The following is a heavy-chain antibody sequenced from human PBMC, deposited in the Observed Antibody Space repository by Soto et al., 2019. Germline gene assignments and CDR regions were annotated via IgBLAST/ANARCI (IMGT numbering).Heavy chain of an antibody. V-gene: IGHV3-23*01. Sequence: PGGSLRLSCAASGFTFSSYAMSWVRQAPGKGLEWVSAISGSGGSTYYADSVKGRFTISRDNSKNTLYLQMNSLRAEDTAVYYCANTRLPFITRFDYWGQGTLVTVSS. CDR2: ISGSGGST. CDR1: GFTFSSYA. J-gene: IGHJ4*02. CDR3: ANTRLPFITRFDY.